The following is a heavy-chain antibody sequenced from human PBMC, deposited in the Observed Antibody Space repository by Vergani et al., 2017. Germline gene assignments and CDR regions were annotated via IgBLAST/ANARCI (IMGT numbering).Heavy chain of an antibody. V-gene: IGHV4-39*07. CDR2: IYNSGNG. CDR3: ARDNKQLRPRAFDV. D-gene: IGHD4-23*01. Sequence: QMQLQESGPGLVKASETLSLTCTVSGDSIISRIYYWGWIRQPPGKGLEWIGSIYNSGNGNSSSSLQSRVTISADTSKNQFSLTPTCVTAADTAGYYCARDNKQLRPRAFDVWGQGTMVTVSS. J-gene: IGHJ3*01. CDR1: GDSIISRIYY.